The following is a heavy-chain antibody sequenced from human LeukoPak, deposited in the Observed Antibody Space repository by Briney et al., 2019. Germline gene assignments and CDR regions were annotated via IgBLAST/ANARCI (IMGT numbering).Heavy chain of an antibody. J-gene: IGHJ4*02. V-gene: IGHV1-46*01. CDR2: INPSGGST. CDR3: ARNPTSTTYMHYYDSSATPQYYFDY. CDR1: GYTFTGYY. Sequence: ASVKVSCKASGYTFTGYYMHWVRQAPGQGLEWMGLINPSGGSTSYAQKFQGRVTMTRDTSTSTVYMELSSLRSEDTAVYYCARNPTSTTYMHYYDSSATPQYYFDYWGQGTLVTVSS. D-gene: IGHD3-22*01.